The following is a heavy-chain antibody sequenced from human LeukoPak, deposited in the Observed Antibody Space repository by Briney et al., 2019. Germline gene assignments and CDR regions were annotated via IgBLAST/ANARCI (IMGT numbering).Heavy chain of an antibody. CDR2: VSGHNGNP. Sequence: GASVKVSCKASGYTFTSYDINWVRQAPGQGLEWMGWVSGHNGNPNYAQKFRDRVSMTTDTSTSTAYMELRSLRSDDTAVYYCARERIEVSVGWFDPWGQGTLVTVSS. CDR1: GYTFTSYD. V-gene: IGHV1-18*01. D-gene: IGHD5/OR15-5a*01. J-gene: IGHJ5*02. CDR3: ARERIEVSVGWFDP.